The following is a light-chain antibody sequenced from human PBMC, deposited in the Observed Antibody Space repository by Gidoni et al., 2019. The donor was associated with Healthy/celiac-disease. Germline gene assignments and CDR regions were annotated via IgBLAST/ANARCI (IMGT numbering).Light chain of an antibody. J-gene: IGKJ1*01. Sequence: IRMTQSPSSCSASTGDRVTITCRASQGISSYLAWYQQKPGKAPKLLIYAASTLQSGVPSRFNGSGSGTDFTLTISCLQSEDFATYYCQQYYSYPWTFGQXTKVEIK. V-gene: IGKV1-8*01. CDR1: QGISSY. CDR3: QQYYSYPWT. CDR2: AAS.